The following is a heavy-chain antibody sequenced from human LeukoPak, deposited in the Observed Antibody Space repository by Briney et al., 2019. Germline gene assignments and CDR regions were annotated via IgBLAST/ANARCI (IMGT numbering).Heavy chain of an antibody. Sequence: GGPLRLSSAASGFTFSSYAMSWVRQAPGKGLEWVSGISGSGDNTYYADSVKGRFTISRDNSKNTLYVQVNSLGTEDTAAYYCAKGSYYDSSGSFYFDYWGQETLVTVSS. V-gene: IGHV3-23*01. CDR3: AKGSYYDSSGSFYFDY. CDR1: GFTFSSYA. D-gene: IGHD3-22*01. J-gene: IGHJ4*02. CDR2: ISGSGDNT.